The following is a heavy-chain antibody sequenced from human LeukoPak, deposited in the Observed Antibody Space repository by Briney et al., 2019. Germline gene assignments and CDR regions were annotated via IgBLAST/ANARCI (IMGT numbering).Heavy chain of an antibody. D-gene: IGHD6-6*01. CDR1: GYTFTSYD. J-gene: IGHJ6*03. V-gene: IGHV1-8*01. CDR2: MNPNSGNT. CDR3: ARGPLSSSSTPYYYYMDV. Sequence: ASVKVSCKASGYTFTSYDINWVRQATGQGLEWVGWMNPNSGNTGYAQKFQGRVTMTRNTSISTAYMELSSLRSEDTAVYYCARGPLSSSSTPYYYYMDVWGKGTTVTVSS.